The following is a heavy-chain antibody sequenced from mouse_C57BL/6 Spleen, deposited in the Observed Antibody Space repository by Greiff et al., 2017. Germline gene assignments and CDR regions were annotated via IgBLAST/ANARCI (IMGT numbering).Heavy chain of an antibody. CDR1: GFTFTDHT. CDR3: ANEGGCPAVIDY. CDR2: IYPRDGGT. J-gene: IGHJ2*01. D-gene: IGHD3-3*01. V-gene: IGHV1-78*01. Sequence: VKLVESDAELVKPGASVKISRTASGFTFTDHTIHWMKQRPEQGLEWIGEIYPRDGGTKYNAKFKGKATLTADTSSSTAYMQLNSLTSGDTAVDVCANEGGCPAVIDYWGQGTTLTVSS.